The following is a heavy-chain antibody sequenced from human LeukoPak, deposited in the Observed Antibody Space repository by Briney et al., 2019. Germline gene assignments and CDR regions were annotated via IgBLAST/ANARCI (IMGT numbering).Heavy chain of an antibody. Sequence: PSETLSLTCAVYGGSFSGYYWSWIRQPPGKGLEWIGEINHSGSTDYNPSLKSRVTISVDTSKNQFSLKLSSVTAADTAVYYCARGFGIGITMVRGDGMDVWGQGTTVTVSS. CDR3: ARGFGIGITMVRGDGMDV. V-gene: IGHV4-34*01. D-gene: IGHD3-10*01. J-gene: IGHJ6*02. CDR2: INHSGST. CDR1: GGSFSGYY.